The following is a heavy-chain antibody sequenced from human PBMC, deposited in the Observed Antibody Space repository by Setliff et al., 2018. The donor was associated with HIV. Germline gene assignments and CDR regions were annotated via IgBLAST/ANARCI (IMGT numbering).Heavy chain of an antibody. CDR3: ARDSSTGWFSADY. J-gene: IGHJ4*02. D-gene: IGHD6-19*01. CDR2: INAGNGNT. Sequence: ASVKVSCKASGGTFTSYAMHWVRQAPGQRLEWMGWINAGNGNTKYSQKFQGRVTWTRDTSTSTVYMELSSLRSEDTAVYYCARDSSTGWFSADYWGQGTLVTVSS. V-gene: IGHV1-3*01. CDR1: GGTFTSYA.